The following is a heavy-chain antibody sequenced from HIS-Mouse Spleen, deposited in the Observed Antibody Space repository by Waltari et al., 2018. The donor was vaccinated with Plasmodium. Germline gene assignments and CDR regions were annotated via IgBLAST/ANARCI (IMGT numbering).Heavy chain of an antibody. J-gene: IGHJ4*02. V-gene: IGHV3-30*18. Sequence: QVQLVESGGGVVQPGRSLRLSCAASGFTFSSDGLHWVRQAPGKGLWLVAVMSYEVSNKCDAATVKGRFTISRDNSKNTLYLQMNSLVAEDTAVYYCAKEVLGYYDFWSRPDYWGQGTLVTVSS. CDR3: AKEVLGYYDFWSRPDY. D-gene: IGHD3-3*01. CDR1: GFTFSSDG. CDR2: MSYEVSNK.